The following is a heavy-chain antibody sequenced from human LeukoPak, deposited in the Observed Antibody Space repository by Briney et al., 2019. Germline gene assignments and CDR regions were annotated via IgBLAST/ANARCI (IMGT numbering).Heavy chain of an antibody. J-gene: IGHJ5*02. CDR1: GGPVSSGSYY. Sequence: KSSETLSLTCTVSGGPVSSGSYYWSWIRQPPGKGLGWIGYIYYSGSTNYNPSLKSRVTISVDTSKNQFSLKLSSVTAADTAVYYCARALDNWFDPWGQGTLVTVSS. CDR2: IYYSGST. V-gene: IGHV4-61*01. D-gene: IGHD3-16*02. CDR3: ARALDNWFDP.